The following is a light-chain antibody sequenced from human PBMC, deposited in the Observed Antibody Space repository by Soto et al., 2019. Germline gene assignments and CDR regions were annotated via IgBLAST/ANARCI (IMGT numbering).Light chain of an antibody. CDR1: NLQTKN. CDR2: DDK. Sequence: SYELTQPPSVSVAPGQTAIITCGGDNLQTKNVHWCQQRPGQAPVLVIYDDKKRPSGIPERFSGSSSGNLATLTLIRVESRDEADYYCQVWDTNSGAVFGGGTKLTVL. V-gene: IGLV3-21*02. J-gene: IGLJ2*01. CDR3: QVWDTNSGAV.